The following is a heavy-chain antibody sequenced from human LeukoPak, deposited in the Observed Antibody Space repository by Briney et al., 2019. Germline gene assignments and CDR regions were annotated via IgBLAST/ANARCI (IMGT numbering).Heavy chain of an antibody. CDR2: IHQDGIEK. CDR3: ARISFDYYYYMDV. D-gene: IGHD3-3*01. Sequence: GGSLRLSCAASGFTFSRYWMSWVRQAPGKGLEWVANIHQDGIEKYHVDSVEGRFTISRDNAKNSLYLQMNSLRGEDTAVYYCARISFDYYYYMDVWGKGTTVTVSS. CDR1: GFTFSRYW. V-gene: IGHV3-7*01. J-gene: IGHJ6*03.